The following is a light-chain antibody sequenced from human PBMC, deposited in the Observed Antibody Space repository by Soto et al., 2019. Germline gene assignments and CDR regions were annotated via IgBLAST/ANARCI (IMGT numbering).Light chain of an antibody. CDR3: AAWDDSLSGHYV. CDR2: RNN. Sequence: QSVLTQPPSASGTPGQRVTISCSGSSSNIGSNYVYWYQQLPGTAPKLFIYRNNQRPSGVPDRFSGSKSGTSASLAISGLRSEDEADYYCAAWDDSLSGHYVFGTGTQLTVL. J-gene: IGLJ1*01. CDR1: SSNIGSNY. V-gene: IGLV1-47*01.